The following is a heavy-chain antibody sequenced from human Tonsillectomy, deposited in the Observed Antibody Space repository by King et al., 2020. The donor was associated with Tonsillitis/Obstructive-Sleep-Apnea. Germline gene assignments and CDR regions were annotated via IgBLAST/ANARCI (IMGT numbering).Heavy chain of an antibody. CDR2: INHSGST. CDR1: GGSFSGYY. D-gene: IGHD4-11*01. V-gene: IGHV4-34*01. J-gene: IGHJ4*02. CDR3: ARVALYLTTAEDY. Sequence: QVQLQQWGAGLLKPSETLSLTCAVYGGSFSGYYWSWIRQPPGKGLEWIGEINHSGSTTYNPSLKSRVTISVDTSKNQFSLKLSSVTAADTAVYYCARVALYLTTAEDYWGQGTLVTVSS.